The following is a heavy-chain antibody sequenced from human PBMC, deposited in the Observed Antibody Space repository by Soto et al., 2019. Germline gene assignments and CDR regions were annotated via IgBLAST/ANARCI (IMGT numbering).Heavy chain of an antibody. CDR3: ARDLGGVWASGGMDV. D-gene: IGHD3-16*01. CDR2: IWHDESNT. V-gene: IGHV3-33*01. J-gene: IGHJ6*02. CDR1: GFTFSSYG. Sequence: QGQLVESGGGVVQSGRSLRLSCAASGFTFSSYGMHWVRQAPGKGLEWVAVIWHDESNTYYADSVKGRFTVSRDNSKNTLYMQMNSLRGEDTAVYYCARDLGGVWASGGMDVCGQGTTVTVSS.